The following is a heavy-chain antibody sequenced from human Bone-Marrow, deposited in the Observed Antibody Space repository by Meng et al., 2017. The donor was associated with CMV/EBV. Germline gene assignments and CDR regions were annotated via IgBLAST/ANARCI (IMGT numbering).Heavy chain of an antibody. V-gene: IGHV4-61*01. Sequence: CRDSGGSVSSGSYYWSWVRQPPGKGLEWIRYIYYSGSTNYNPSLKSRVTISVDTSKDQFSLKLSSVTAADTAVYYCARIDYGADYFDYWGQGALVTVSS. J-gene: IGHJ4*02. CDR1: GGSVSSGSYY. CDR3: ARIDYGADYFDY. CDR2: IYYSGST. D-gene: IGHD4-17*01.